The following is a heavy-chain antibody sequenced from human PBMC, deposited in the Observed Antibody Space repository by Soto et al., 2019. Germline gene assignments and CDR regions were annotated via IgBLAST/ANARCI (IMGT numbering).Heavy chain of an antibody. CDR2: IYYSGST. D-gene: IGHD6-13*01. Sequence: SETLSLTCTVSGGSISSSSYYWGWIRQPPGKGLEWIGSIYYSGSTYYNPSLKSRVTISVDTSKNQFSLKLSSVTAADTAVYYCARSSISWPRPTTWFDPLCQGTLLTVSS. J-gene: IGHJ5*02. CDR1: GGSISSSSYY. CDR3: ARSSISWPRPTTWFDP. V-gene: IGHV4-39*01.